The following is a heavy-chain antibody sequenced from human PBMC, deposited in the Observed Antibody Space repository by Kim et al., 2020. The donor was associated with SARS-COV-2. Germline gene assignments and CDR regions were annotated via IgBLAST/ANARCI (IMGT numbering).Heavy chain of an antibody. V-gene: IGHV3-73*01. J-gene: IGHJ3*01. CDR1: GFTFSDSP. Sequence: GGSLRLSCAASGFTFSDSPIHWVRQASGKGLEWVGRIRSRVYSYATSYAASVKGRFTISRDDSESTAYLQMNGLKTEDTAVYYCTRIPGTALAFCDAFDVWGQGTMVTVSS. D-gene: IGHD1-1*01. CDR2: IRSRVYSYAT. CDR3: TRIPGTALAFCDAFDV.